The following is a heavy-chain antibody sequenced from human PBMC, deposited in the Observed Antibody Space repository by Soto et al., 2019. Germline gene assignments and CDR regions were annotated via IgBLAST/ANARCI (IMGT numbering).Heavy chain of an antibody. CDR2: INSDGSST. V-gene: IGHV3-74*01. CDR1: GFTFSSYW. D-gene: IGHD2-8*01. CDR3: ARGGYCTYGVCYSYYYGLDV. J-gene: IGHJ6*02. Sequence: GSLRLSCAASGFTFSSYWMHWVRQAPGKGLVWVSRINSDGSSTNYADSVKGRFTISRDNAKNTLYLQMNSLRAEDTAVYFCARGGYCTYGVCYSYYYGLDVWGQGT.